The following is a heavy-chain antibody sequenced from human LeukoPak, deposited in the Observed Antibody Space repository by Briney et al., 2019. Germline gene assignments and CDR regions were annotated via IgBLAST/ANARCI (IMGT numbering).Heavy chain of an antibody. J-gene: IGHJ4*02. Sequence: ASVKVSCKASGYTFTSYGISWVRQAPGQGLEWMGWISAYNGNTNYAQKLQGRVTMTTDTSTSTAYMELRSLRSDDTAVYCCARVCRYYYDSSGYYLFDYWGQGTLVTVSS. CDR3: ARVCRYYYDSSGYYLFDY. V-gene: IGHV1-18*01. D-gene: IGHD3-22*01. CDR2: ISAYNGNT. CDR1: GYTFTSYG.